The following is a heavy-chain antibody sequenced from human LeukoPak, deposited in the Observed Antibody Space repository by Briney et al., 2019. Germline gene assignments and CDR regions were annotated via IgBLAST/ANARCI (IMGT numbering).Heavy chain of an antibody. J-gene: IGHJ3*02. Sequence: GGSLRLSCAASGFTFSSYSMNWVRQAPGKGLEWVSYISSYSSTIYYADSVKGRFTISRDNAKNSLYLQMNSLRAEDTAVYYCVRVGVDTADAFDIWGQGTMVTVSS. CDR1: GFTFSSYS. V-gene: IGHV3-48*01. CDR3: VRVGVDTADAFDI. CDR2: ISSYSSTI. D-gene: IGHD5-18*01.